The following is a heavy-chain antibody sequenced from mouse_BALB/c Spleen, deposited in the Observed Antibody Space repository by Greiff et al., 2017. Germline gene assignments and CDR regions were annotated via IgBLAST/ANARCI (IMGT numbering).Heavy chain of an antibody. V-gene: IGHV1-9*01. CDR2: ILPGSGST. Sequence: QVQLKESGAELMKPGASVKISCKATGYTFSSYWIEWVKQRPGHGLEWIGEILPGSGSTNYNEKFKGKATFTADTSSNTAYMQLSSLTSEDSAVYYCARRGGNYEAWFAYWGQGTLVTVSA. CDR3: ARRGGNYEAWFAY. D-gene: IGHD2-1*01. CDR1: GYTFSSYW. J-gene: IGHJ3*01.